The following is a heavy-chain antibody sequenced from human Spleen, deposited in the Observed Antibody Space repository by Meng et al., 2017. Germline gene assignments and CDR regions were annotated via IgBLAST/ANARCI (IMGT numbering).Heavy chain of an antibody. J-gene: IGHJ4*02. V-gene: IGHV1-69*01. CDR1: GDTFSSYT. Sequence: QGQLVQSGAEVKKPGSSVKVSCKASGDTFSSYTISWVRQAPGQGLEWMGGMIPIFGTANYAQKFLGRVTITADESTTTAYMELSSLRSEDTAVYYCARLTTVTQPGMDYWGQGTLVTVSS. CDR2: MIPIFGTA. D-gene: IGHD1-1*01. CDR3: ARLTTVTQPGMDY.